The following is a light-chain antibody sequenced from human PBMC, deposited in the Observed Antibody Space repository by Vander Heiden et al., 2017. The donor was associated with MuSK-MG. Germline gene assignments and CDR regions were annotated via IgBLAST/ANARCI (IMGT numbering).Light chain of an antibody. CDR1: QSVLYSSNNKNY. Sequence: DIVMTQSPDPLAVSLGGRATINCKSSQSVLYSSNNKNYLAWYQQKPGQPPKLLIYWASTRESGVPDRFSGSGSGTDFTLTISSLQAEDVAVYYCQQYYSTPPYTFGRGTKLEIK. CDR3: QQYYSTPPYT. V-gene: IGKV4-1*01. J-gene: IGKJ2*01. CDR2: WAS.